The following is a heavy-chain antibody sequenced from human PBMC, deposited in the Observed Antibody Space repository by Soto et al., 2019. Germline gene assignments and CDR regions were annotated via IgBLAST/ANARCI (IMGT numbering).Heavy chain of an antibody. CDR3: ARGAEGLLWFFDY. J-gene: IGHJ4*02. CDR2: INPNSGGT. Sequence: ASVKVSCKASGYTFTGYYMHWVRQAPGQGLEWMGWINPNSGGTNYAQKLQGRVTMTTDTSTSTAYMELRSLRSDDTAVYYCARGAEGLLWFFDYWGQGTLVTVSS. D-gene: IGHD3-10*01. CDR1: GYTFTGYY. V-gene: IGHV1-2*02.